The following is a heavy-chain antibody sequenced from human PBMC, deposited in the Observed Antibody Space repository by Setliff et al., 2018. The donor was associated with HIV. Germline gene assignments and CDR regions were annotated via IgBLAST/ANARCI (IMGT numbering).Heavy chain of an antibody. Sequence: SETLSLTCSVSGGSISSSTYYWGWIRQPPGQGLEWIGSIYHSGFTYHNPSLKSRITLSVDTSKNQFSLKLSFVTAADTAVYYCARGWFGGYYFDYWGQGTLVTVSS. V-gene: IGHV4-39*01. J-gene: IGHJ4*02. CDR2: IYHSGFT. CDR3: ARGWFGGYYFDY. CDR1: GGSISSSTYY. D-gene: IGHD3-10*01.